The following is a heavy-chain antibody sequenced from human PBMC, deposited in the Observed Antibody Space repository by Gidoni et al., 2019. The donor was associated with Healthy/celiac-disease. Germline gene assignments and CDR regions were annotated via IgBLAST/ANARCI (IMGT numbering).Heavy chain of an antibody. CDR1: AGSISSYY. V-gene: IGHV4-59*01. Sequence: QVQLQESGPGLVTPSETLSLTCTVSAGSISSYYWSWIRQPPGKGLEWIGYIYYSGSTNYNPSLKSRVTISVDTSKNQFSLKLSSVTAADTAVYYCARAPRDGYNPDYWGQGTLVTVSS. J-gene: IGHJ4*02. D-gene: IGHD5-12*01. CDR2: IYYSGST. CDR3: ARAPRDGYNPDY.